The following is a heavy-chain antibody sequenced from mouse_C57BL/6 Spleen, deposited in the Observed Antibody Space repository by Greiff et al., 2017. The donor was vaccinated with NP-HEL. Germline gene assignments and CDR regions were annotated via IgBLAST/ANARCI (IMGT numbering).Heavy chain of an antibody. V-gene: IGHV5-16*01. D-gene: IGHD1-1*01. CDR1: GFTFSDYY. CDR3: ARDRGGYYGAMDY. Sequence: EVKLMESEGGLVQPGSSMKLSCTASGFTFSDYYMAWVRQVPEKGLEWVANINYDGSSTYYLDSLKSRFIISRDNAKNILYLQMSSLKSEDTATYYCARDRGGYYGAMDYWGQGTSVTVSS. J-gene: IGHJ4*01. CDR2: INYDGSST.